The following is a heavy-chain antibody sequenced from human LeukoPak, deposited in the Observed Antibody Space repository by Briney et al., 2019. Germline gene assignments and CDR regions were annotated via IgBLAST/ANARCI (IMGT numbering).Heavy chain of an antibody. Sequence: SESLSLTCTVSGYSISSGYYWGWIRQPPGKGLEWIGSIYHSGSTYYNPSLKSRAIISVDTSKNQFSLKLSSVTAADTAVYYCARERGGGGLDYWGQGTLVTVSS. J-gene: IGHJ4*02. CDR3: ARERGGGGLDY. D-gene: IGHD3-16*01. CDR2: IYHSGST. CDR1: GYSISSGYY. V-gene: IGHV4-38-2*02.